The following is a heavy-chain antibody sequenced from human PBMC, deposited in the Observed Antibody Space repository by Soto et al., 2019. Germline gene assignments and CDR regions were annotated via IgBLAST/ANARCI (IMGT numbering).Heavy chain of an antibody. V-gene: IGHV3-30-3*01. D-gene: IGHD3-22*01. CDR1: EFTLRDYA. J-gene: IGHJ3*02. CDR3: ARAHYHDSSGPNGHAFDI. CDR2: ISDDGDKV. Sequence: XGSLRLSFAASEFTLRDYAMHWVRQAPGKGLEWVAVISDDGDKVFYADSMKDRLTISRDNSKSTLFLQLTSLGPEDTALYYCARAHYHDSSGPNGHAFDIWGQGTLVTVSS.